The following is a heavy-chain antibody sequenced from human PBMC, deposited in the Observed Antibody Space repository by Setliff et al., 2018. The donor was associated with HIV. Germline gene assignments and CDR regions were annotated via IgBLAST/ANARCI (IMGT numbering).Heavy chain of an antibody. D-gene: IGHD5-12*01. J-gene: IGHJ5*02. CDR1: GNSTTSSDYY. V-gene: IGHV4-39*01. Sequence: SETLSLTCTVSGNSTTSSDYYWGWVRQPPGKGLEWIGSIYYSGATYHNPSLKSRVTISVHTSKNLLSLSLVSVTATDTAIYYCARRSGGYDLFFDSWGQGMLVTVSS. CDR2: IYYSGAT. CDR3: ARRSGGYDLFFDS.